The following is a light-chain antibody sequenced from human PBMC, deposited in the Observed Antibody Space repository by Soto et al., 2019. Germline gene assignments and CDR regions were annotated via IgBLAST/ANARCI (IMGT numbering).Light chain of an antibody. Sequence: EILWTQSPGTLSLSPGERATLSCRASQSVDSSYLAWYQQRPGQAPRLLIYGASNRATGVPDRFGGSGSGTDFTLTISRLEPEDFAVYYCQKYGNSPLYSFGQGTKVDIK. CDR3: QKYGNSPLYS. CDR1: QSVDSSY. V-gene: IGKV3-20*01. CDR2: GAS. J-gene: IGKJ2*03.